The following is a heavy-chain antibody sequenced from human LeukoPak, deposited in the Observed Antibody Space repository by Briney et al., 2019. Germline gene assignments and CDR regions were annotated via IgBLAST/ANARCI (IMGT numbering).Heavy chain of an antibody. CDR2: INHSGST. CDR3: ARRWYDFWSGYYTGGTSFDY. J-gene: IGHJ4*02. V-gene: IGHV4-34*01. CDR1: GGSFSGYY. Sequence: SETLSLTCAAYGGSFSGYYWSWIRQPPGKGLEWIGEINHSGSTNYNPSLRSRVTISVDTSKNQFSLKLSSVTAADTAVYYCARRWYDFWSGYYTGGTSFDYWGQGTLVTVSS. D-gene: IGHD3-3*01.